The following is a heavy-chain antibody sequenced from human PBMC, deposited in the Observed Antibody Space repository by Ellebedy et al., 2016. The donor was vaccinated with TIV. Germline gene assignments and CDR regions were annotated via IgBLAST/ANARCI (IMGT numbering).Heavy chain of an antibody. CDR2: LFPTDQA. D-gene: IGHD2-21*02. V-gene: IGHV2-26*01. CDR1: GFSLSNIIMG. J-gene: IGHJ4*02. CDR3: ARTLRYCGGDCSFLFDF. Sequence: SGPTLVKPTETLTLTCTVSGFSLSNIIMGVSWFRQPPGKALEWLAHLFPTDQASYTTSLKRRLTISKDTAKSQVVLTVRNMDPVDAGTYYCARTLRYCGGDCSFLFDFWGQGTLVAVSS.